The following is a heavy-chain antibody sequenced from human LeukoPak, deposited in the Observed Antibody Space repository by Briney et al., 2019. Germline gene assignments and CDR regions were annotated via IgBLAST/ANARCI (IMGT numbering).Heavy chain of an antibody. CDR2: INQDRSEK. Sequence: GGSQRLSCAASGFTFSSYAMSWVRQAPGKGLEWVANINQDRSEKSYVDSVKGRFTISRDNAKNSLYLQMNSLRAEDTAVYYCARDHCSSSSCYTYYGMELWGQGTTVTVSS. CDR3: ARDHCSSSSCYTYYGMEL. D-gene: IGHD2-2*02. J-gene: IGHJ6*02. CDR1: GFTFSSYA. V-gene: IGHV3-7*01.